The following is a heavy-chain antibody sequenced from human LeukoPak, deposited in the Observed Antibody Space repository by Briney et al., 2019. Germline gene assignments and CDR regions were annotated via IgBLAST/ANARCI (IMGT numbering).Heavy chain of an antibody. CDR3: ARASSYYYDSSGSWYFDL. CDR2: IIPIFGTA. V-gene: IGHV1-69*01. J-gene: IGHJ2*01. D-gene: IGHD3-22*01. Sequence: KVSCKASGGTFISYAISWVRQAPGQGGEWVGGIIPIFGTANYAQKFQGRVKITADESTSKAYMEMRSLRSEDTAVYYCARASSYYYDSSGSWYFDLWGRGTLVTVSS. CDR1: GGTFISYA.